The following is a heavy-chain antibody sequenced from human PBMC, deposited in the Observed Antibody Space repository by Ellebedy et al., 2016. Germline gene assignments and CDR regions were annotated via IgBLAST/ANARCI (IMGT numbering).Heavy chain of an antibody. Sequence: ASVKVSCKVSGYTLTELSMHWVRQAPGKGLEWMGGFDPEDGETIYAQKFQGRVTMTEDTSTDTAYMELSSLRSEDTAVYYCAKDISGSYYASGVFDYWGQGTLVTVSS. CDR2: FDPEDGET. CDR1: GYTLTELS. J-gene: IGHJ4*02. D-gene: IGHD1-26*01. CDR3: AKDISGSYYASGVFDY. V-gene: IGHV1-24*01.